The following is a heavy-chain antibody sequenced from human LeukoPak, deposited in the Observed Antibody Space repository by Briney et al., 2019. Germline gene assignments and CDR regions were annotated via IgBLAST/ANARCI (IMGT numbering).Heavy chain of an antibody. J-gene: IGHJ4*02. Sequence: GGSLRLSCAASGFTFDDYAMHWVRQAPGKGLEWVSLISGDGGSTYYADSVKGRFTISRDNSKNSLYLQVNSLRTEDTALYYCAKDRTPYYDILTGSMDYWGQGTLVTVSS. CDR2: ISGDGGST. D-gene: IGHD3-9*01. CDR1: GFTFDDYA. CDR3: AKDRTPYYDILTGSMDY. V-gene: IGHV3-43*02.